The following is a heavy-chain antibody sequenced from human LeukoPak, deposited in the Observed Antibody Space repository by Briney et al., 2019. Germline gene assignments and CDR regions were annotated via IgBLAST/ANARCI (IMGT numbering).Heavy chain of an antibody. Sequence: SETLSLTCAVSGYSISSGYYWGWIRPPPGKGLEWIGVIYHSRSTYYNPSLRSRVTKSVDTSKNQFSLKLTAVAAADKAVYYCVRSRQWLVEIDYWGQGALVTVSS. J-gene: IGHJ4*02. CDR2: IYHSRST. CDR1: GYSISSGYY. D-gene: IGHD6-19*01. CDR3: VRSRQWLVEIDY. V-gene: IGHV4-38-2*01.